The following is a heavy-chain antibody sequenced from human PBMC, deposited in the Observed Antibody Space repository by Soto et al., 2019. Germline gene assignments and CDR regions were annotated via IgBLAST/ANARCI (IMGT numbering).Heavy chain of an antibody. Sequence: GPTLVNPTQTLTLTCTFSGFSLSSSGVGVGWIRQPPGKALEWLVLIFWDDDERYSPALKSRLTITKDTSKNQVVLTMTNMDPLDTATYYCARSWGSSRFDYWGQGTLVTVSS. D-gene: IGHD2-2*01. J-gene: IGHJ4*02. CDR1: GFSLSSSGVG. CDR2: IFWDDDE. V-gene: IGHV2-5*02. CDR3: ARSWGSSRFDY.